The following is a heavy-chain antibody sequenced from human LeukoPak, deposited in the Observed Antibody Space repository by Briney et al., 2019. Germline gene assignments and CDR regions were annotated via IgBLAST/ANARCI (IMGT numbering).Heavy chain of an antibody. CDR1: GGTFSSYA. J-gene: IGHJ3*02. CDR3: ARDLRGYSYGYSHDAFDI. CDR2: IIPIFGTA. Sequence: GASVKVSCKASGGTFSSYAISWVRQAPGQGLEWMGGIIPIFGTANYAQKFQGRVTITADESTSTAYMELSSLRSEDTAVYYCARDLRGYSYGYSHDAFDIWGQGTMVTVSS. V-gene: IGHV1-69*13. D-gene: IGHD5-18*01.